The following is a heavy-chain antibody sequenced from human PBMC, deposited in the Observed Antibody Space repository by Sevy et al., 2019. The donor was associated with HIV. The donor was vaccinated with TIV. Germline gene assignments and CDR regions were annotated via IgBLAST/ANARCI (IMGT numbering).Heavy chain of an antibody. D-gene: IGHD3-10*01. J-gene: IGHJ3*02. CDR1: GGSISSYY. V-gene: IGHV4-59*01. CDR2: IYNSGST. CDR3: ASQRAITMVRGVIDDAFDI. Sequence: SETLSLTCTVSGGSISSYYWSWIRQPPGKGLEWIGYIYNSGSTNYNPSLKSRVTISVDTSKNQFSLKLSSVTAADTAVYYCASQRAITMVRGVIDDAFDIWGQGTMVTVSS.